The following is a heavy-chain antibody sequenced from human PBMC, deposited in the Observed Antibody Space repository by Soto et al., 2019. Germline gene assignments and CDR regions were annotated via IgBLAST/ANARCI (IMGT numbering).Heavy chain of an antibody. CDR1: GFTFSGSA. CDR3: TSTHYHDYYDSLFDY. CDR2: IRSKANSYAT. Sequence: GGSLRLSCAASGFTFSGSAMHWVRQASGKGLEWVGRIRSKANSYATAYAASVKGRFTISRDDSKNTAYLQMNSLKTEDTAVYYCTSTHYHDYYDSLFDYWGQGTLVTVSS. J-gene: IGHJ4*02. V-gene: IGHV3-73*01. D-gene: IGHD3-22*01.